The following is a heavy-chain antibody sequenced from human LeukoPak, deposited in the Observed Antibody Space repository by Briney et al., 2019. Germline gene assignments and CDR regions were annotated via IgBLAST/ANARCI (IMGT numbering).Heavy chain of an antibody. CDR2: INPNSGGT. CDR1: GYTFTGYY. CDR3: ARGEDITIFGVGIPFDI. D-gene: IGHD3-3*01. Sequence: ASVKVSCKASGYTFTGYYMHWVRQAPGQGLEWMGWINPNSGGTNYAQKFQGRVTLTRDTSISTAYMELSRLRSDDTAMYYCARGEDITIFGVGIPFDIWGQGTMVTVSS. J-gene: IGHJ3*02. V-gene: IGHV1-2*02.